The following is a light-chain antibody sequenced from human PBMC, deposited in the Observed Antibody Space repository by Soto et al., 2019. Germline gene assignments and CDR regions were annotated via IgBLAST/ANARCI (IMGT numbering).Light chain of an antibody. CDR2: DAS. J-gene: IGKJ1*01. Sequence: DIQMTQSPSTLSASVGDRVTITCRASQSISSWLAWYQQKPGKAPKLLIYDASSLESGVPSRFSGSGSGTEFTRTISTLQPDDFATYYCQQYNSSLWTFGQGTKVEIE. CDR3: QQYNSSLWT. V-gene: IGKV1-5*01. CDR1: QSISSW.